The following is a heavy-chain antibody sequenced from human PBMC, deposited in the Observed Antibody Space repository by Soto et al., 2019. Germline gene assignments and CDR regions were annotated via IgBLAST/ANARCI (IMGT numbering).Heavy chain of an antibody. D-gene: IGHD3-22*01. J-gene: IGHJ4*02. V-gene: IGHV1-24*01. Sequence: ASVKVSCKVSGYTVSELSMHWLRQGPGKALEWMGGFDPEAGEKIYTQNFQGRVITTEDTSTDIAYMELTSLTSEDTAVYYCATLYDSSCFQHGCYFVSWGQATLVTVSS. CDR3: ATLYDSSCFQHGCYFVS. CDR2: FDPEAGEK. CDR1: GYTVSELS.